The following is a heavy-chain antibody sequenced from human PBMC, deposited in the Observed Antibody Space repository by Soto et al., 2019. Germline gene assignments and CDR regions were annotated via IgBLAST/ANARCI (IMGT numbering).Heavy chain of an antibody. D-gene: IGHD1-26*01. CDR2: ISGSGGST. CDR1: GFTFSSYA. Sequence: GGSLSLSYAASGFTFSSYAMSWVRQAPGRGLEWVSSISGSGGSTYHADSVNGRFTISRDNSKNTLFLQMNSLRAEDTAVYYCAKDSPYSASYKEDGFDIWGQGSLVTVS. CDR3: AKDSPYSASYKEDGFDI. V-gene: IGHV3-23*01. J-gene: IGHJ3*02.